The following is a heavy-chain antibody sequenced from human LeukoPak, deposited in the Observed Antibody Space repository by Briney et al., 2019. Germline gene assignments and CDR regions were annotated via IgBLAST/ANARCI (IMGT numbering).Heavy chain of an antibody. V-gene: IGHV4-4*07. Sequence: SETLSLTCTVSGYSISSSYWNWMRQSAGKTLEWIGRICTSGITNYNPSLKSRVTISLDKSKYQFSLQLTPVTDADTAVYYCAREGFLHGVCYYNWLDPWGQGTLVIVSS. D-gene: IGHD2-8*01. J-gene: IGHJ5*02. CDR1: GYSISSSY. CDR3: AREGFLHGVCYYNWLDP. CDR2: ICTSGIT.